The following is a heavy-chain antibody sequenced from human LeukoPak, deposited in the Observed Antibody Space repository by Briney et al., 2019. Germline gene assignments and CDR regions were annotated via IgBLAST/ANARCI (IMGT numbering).Heavy chain of an antibody. CDR2: VSPPGGGT. Sequence: GGSLRLSCAASGFTFSNHGMNWVRQAPGKGLEWLSGVSPPGGGTYYADSVKGRFTISRDDSKNTLYLQMNSLRAEDTAVYYCAKDSHPVIVGATFDYWGQGTLVTVSS. J-gene: IGHJ4*02. D-gene: IGHD1-26*01. CDR1: GFTFSNHG. CDR3: AKDSHPVIVGATFDY. V-gene: IGHV3-23*01.